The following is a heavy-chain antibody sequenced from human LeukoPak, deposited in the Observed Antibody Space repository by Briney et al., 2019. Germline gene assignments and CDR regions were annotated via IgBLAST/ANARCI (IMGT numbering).Heavy chain of an antibody. CDR1: GFTFSTYS. J-gene: IGHJ4*02. V-gene: IGHV3-21*04. Sequence: PGGSLRLSCAASGFTFSTYSMNWVRQAPGKGLEWVSSITGSSNFMSYADSVKGRFTISRDNARNSLYLQMNSLRAEDTAVYYCAKGQTWASVYFDSWGQGTLVTVSS. D-gene: IGHD7-27*01. CDR2: ITGSSNFM. CDR3: AKGQTWASVYFDS.